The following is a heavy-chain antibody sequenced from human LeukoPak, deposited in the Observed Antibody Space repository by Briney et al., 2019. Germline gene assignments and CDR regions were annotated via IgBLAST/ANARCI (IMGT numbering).Heavy chain of an antibody. CDR3: AREARRVVPAPTNAFDI. CDR1: GYTFTGYY. V-gene: IGHV1-2*02. J-gene: IGHJ3*02. CDR2: INPNSGGT. Sequence: ASVKVSCKASGYTFTGYYMHWVRQAPGQGLEWMGWINPNSGGTNYAQKFQGRVAMTRDTSISTAYMELSRLRSDDTAVYYCAREARRVVPAPTNAFDIWGQGTMVTVSS. D-gene: IGHD2-21*02.